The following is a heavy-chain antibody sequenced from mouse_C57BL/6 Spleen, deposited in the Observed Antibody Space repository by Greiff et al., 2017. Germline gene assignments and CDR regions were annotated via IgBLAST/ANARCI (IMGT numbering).Heavy chain of an antibody. CDR1: GYTFTSYT. D-gene: IGHD2-5*01. Sequence: VHLVESGAELARPGASVKMSCKASGYTFTSYTMHWVKQRPGQGLEWIGYINPSSGYTKYNQKFKDKATLTADKSSNTAYMQLSSLTSEDSAVYYCARSDYSNLYFDYWGQGTTLTVSS. CDR2: INPSSGYT. CDR3: ARSDYSNLYFDY. V-gene: IGHV1-4*01. J-gene: IGHJ2*01.